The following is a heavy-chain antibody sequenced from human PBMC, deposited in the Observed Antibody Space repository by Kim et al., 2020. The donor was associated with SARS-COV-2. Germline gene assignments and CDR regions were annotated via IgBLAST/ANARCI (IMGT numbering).Heavy chain of an antibody. V-gene: IGHV1-69*06. CDR1: GGTFSSYA. D-gene: IGHD6-13*01. CDR3: ARAGVPPLANPFDY. J-gene: IGHJ4*02. Sequence: SVKVSCKASGGTFSSYAISWVRQAPGQGLEWMGGVIPIFGTANYAQKFQGRVTITADKSTSTAYMELSSLRSEDTAVYYCARAGVPPLANPFDYWGQGTPVTVSS. CDR2: VIPIFGTA.